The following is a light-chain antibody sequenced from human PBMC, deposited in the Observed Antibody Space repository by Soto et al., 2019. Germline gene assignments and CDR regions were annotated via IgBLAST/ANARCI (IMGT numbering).Light chain of an antibody. CDR1: KLGDEY. V-gene: IGLV3-1*01. CDR3: QAWDNSLV. CDR2: QDS. Sequence: SYELTQPPSVSVSPGQTVSITCSGDKLGDEYACWYQQKPGQSPVLVIYQDSKRPSGIPERFSGSNSGNTATLTISGTQAMDEADYYCQAWDNSLVFGGGTKLTVL. J-gene: IGLJ2*01.